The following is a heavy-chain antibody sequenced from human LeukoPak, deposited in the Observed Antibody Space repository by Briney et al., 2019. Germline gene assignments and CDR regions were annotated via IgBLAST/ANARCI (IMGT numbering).Heavy chain of an antibody. CDR1: GYTFTSYG. CDR2: ISAYNGNT. D-gene: IGHD3-22*01. J-gene: IGHJ4*02. Sequence: ASVKVSCKASGYTFTSYGISWVRQAPGQGLEWMGWISAYNGNTNYAQKLQGRVTMTTDTSTSTAYMELRSLRSDDTAVYYCARDKYYYDSSGYYYTFGPFDYWGQGTLVTVSS. CDR3: ARDKYYYDSSGYYYTFGPFDY. V-gene: IGHV1-18*01.